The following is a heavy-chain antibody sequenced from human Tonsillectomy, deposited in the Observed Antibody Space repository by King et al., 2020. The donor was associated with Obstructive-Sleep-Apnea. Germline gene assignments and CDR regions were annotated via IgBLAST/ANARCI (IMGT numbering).Heavy chain of an antibody. D-gene: IGHD5-24*01. V-gene: IGHV3-66*01. CDR2: FYSGGST. CDR3: ARDRNGFNPIFDY. J-gene: IGHJ4*02. Sequence: VQLVESGGGLVQPGGSLRLSCEASGLTVRSNYMTCVRQAPGKGLEWVSDFYSGGSTYYAVSWKDRFTISRDNSKNALYLQMNNLRVEDTAVYYCARDRNGFNPIFDYWGQGTLVTVSS. CDR1: GLTVRSNY.